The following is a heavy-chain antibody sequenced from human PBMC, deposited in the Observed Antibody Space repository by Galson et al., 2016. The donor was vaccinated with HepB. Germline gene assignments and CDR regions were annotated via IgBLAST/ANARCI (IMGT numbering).Heavy chain of an antibody. V-gene: IGHV2-5*01. CDR1: GFSLTSSGVA. D-gene: IGHD5-18*01. CDR2: IYWNDSE. CDR3: AHKGGSGYLYGLDV. J-gene: IGHJ6*02. Sequence: PALVKPTPTLTLTCTISGFSLTSSGVAVAWIRQPPGKALEWLALIYWNDSELYRPSLKSRLTITKVTSKNQVVLTMTNMDPADTATYYCAHKGGSGYLYGLDVWGQGTTVTVSS.